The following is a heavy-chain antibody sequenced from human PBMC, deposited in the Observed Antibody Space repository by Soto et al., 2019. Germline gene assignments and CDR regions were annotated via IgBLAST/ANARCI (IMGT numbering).Heavy chain of an antibody. J-gene: IGHJ4*02. V-gene: IGHV1-2*04. CDR3: ARTHCSSTRCYVGSWDY. CDR2: INPNSGGT. CDR1: GYTFTGYY. D-gene: IGHD2-2*01. Sequence: QVQLVQSGAEVKKPGASVKVSCRASGYTFTGYYMHWVRQAPGQGLEWMGWINPNSGGTNYAQNFQGWVTMTRDTSISKADMELSRLRSDDTAVYYCARTHCSSTRCYVGSWDYWGQGTLVTVSS.